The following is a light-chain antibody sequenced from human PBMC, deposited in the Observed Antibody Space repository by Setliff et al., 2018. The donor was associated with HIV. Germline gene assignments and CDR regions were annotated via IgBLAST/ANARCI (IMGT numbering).Light chain of an antibody. CDR3: SSSTTSRTKNV. CDR2: DVT. J-gene: IGLJ1*01. CDR1: SSDEGRYDY. V-gene: IGLV2-14*03. Sequence: QSVLTQPAPGSGSPGQSVTISCTGTSSDEGRYDYVSWYQQHPGKAPKLMIYDVTNRPSGVSNRFSGSKSRPSASLTISALQARSPSFYYCSSSTTSRTKNVFGTGTKVTVL.